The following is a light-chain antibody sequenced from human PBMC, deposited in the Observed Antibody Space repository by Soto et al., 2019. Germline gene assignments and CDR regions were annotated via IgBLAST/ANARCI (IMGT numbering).Light chain of an antibody. CDR2: AAS. V-gene: IGKV3-20*01. CDR3: QQYGSALWT. J-gene: IGKJ1*01. CDR1: QSVTSNY. Sequence: EVVLTQSPGTLSLSPGETATLSCRASQSVTSNYLAWYQQKPGQAPRLLIYAASRRANGTPDRFSGSGSGTDFTLTISRLEPADFAVYYCQQYGSALWTFGQGTKVELK.